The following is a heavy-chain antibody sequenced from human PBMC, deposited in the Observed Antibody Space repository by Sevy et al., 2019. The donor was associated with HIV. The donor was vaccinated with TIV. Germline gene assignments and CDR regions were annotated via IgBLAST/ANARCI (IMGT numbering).Heavy chain of an antibody. D-gene: IGHD2-8*02. CDR1: GFTFTYAW. CDR2: IKSRADGGTT. CDR3: STDPIIVLLVTDGMDG. Sequence: GESLKISCAASGFTFTYAWMTWVRQAPGKGLEWVGRIKSRADGGTTDNAAPVKGIFSISRDDSKNTLYLQMNSLKTEDTAVYYCSTDPIIVLLVTDGMDGWGQGTTVTVSS. J-gene: IGHJ6*02. V-gene: IGHV3-15*01.